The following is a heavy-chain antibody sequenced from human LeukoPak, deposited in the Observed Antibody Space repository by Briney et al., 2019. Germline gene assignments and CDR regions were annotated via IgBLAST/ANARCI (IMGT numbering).Heavy chain of an antibody. CDR1: GFTFSSYS. CDR2: ISSSSSTI. V-gene: IGHV3-48*04. Sequence: PGGSLRLSCAASGFTFSSYSMNWVRQAPGKGLEWVSYISSSSSTIYYADSVKGRFTISRDNAKNSLYLQMNSLRAEDTAVYYCAREQRDTMIVVVTRGAFDIWGQGTMVTVSS. CDR3: AREQRDTMIVVVTRGAFDI. D-gene: IGHD3-22*01. J-gene: IGHJ3*02.